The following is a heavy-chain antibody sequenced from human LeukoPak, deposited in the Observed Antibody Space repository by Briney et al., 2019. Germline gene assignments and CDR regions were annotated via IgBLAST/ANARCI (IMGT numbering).Heavy chain of an antibody. CDR2: INPNSAGT. CDR3: ASGGPKAPFAY. V-gene: IGHV1-2*02. D-gene: IGHD3-16*01. J-gene: IGHJ4*02. Sequence: AVNVSCKASGYSFTGYYMHWVRQAPGQGREWMGWINPNSAGTNYAQKFQGRVTMTRDTSISTAYMELSRLRSADTAVYHCASGGPKAPFAYWGQGTLVTVSS. CDR1: GYSFTGYY.